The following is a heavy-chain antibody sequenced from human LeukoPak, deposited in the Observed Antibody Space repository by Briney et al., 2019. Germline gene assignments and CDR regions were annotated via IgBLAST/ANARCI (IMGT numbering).Heavy chain of an antibody. Sequence: SETLSLTCTVSGGSISSGGYYWSWIRQPPGKGLEWIGYIYYSGSTNYNPSLKSRVTISVDTSKNQFSLKLSSVTAADTAVYYCARDNRYGYYYDSSGYYLDWFDPWGQGTLVTVSS. D-gene: IGHD3-22*01. CDR3: ARDNRYGYYYDSSGYYLDWFDP. V-gene: IGHV4-61*08. CDR1: GGSISSGGYY. J-gene: IGHJ5*02. CDR2: IYYSGST.